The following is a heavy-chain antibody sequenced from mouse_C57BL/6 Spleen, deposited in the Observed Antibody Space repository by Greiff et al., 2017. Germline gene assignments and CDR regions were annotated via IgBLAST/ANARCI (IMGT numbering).Heavy chain of an antibody. V-gene: IGHV1-4*01. D-gene: IGHD2-2*01. CDR1: GYTFTSYT. CDR3: ARPPCGYGNYFDY. Sequence: VLLVESGAELARPGASVKMSCKASGYTFTSYTMHWVKQRPGQGLEWIGYINPSSGYTKYNQKFKDKATLTADKSSSTAYMQLRSLTSEDSAVDYCARPPCGYGNYFDYWGQGTTLTVSS. CDR2: INPSSGYT. J-gene: IGHJ2*01.